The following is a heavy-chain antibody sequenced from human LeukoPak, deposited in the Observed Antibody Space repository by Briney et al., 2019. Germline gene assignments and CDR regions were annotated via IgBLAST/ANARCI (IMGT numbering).Heavy chain of an antibody. CDR2: INHSGST. J-gene: IGHJ5*02. D-gene: IGHD3-9*01. Sequence: PSETLSLTCAVYGGSFSGYYWSWIRQPPGKGLEWIGEINHSGSTNYNPSLKSRVTISVDTSKNQFSLKLNSVTAADTAVYYCARDPNYDILTGYYFNWFDPWGQGTLVTVSS. CDR3: ARDPNYDILTGYYFNWFDP. V-gene: IGHV4-34*01. CDR1: GGSFSGYY.